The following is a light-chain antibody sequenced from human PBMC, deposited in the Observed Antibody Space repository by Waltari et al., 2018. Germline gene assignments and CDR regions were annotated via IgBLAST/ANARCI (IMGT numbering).Light chain of an antibody. CDR2: GAS. CDR3: QQYGSSVLYT. V-gene: IGKV3-20*01. Sequence: RASQSLTKRYLAWYQQKPGQAPRLLMYGASSRAAGIPDRFSGSGSGTDFTLTISRLEPEDFAVYYCQQYGSSVLYTFGQGTKLEIK. CDR1: QSLTKRY. J-gene: IGKJ2*01.